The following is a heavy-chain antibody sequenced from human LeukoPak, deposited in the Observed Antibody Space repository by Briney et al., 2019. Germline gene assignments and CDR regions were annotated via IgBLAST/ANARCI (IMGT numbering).Heavy chain of an antibody. CDR3: ARDEISRYSYGYWFDP. J-gene: IGHJ5*02. V-gene: IGHV1-46*01. Sequence: ASVKVSCKASGYTFTSYYMHWVRQAPGQGLEWMGIINPSGGSTSYAQKFQGRVTMTRDTSTSTDYMELSSLRSEDTAVYYCARDEISRYSYGYWFDPWGQGTLVTVSS. CDR2: INPSGGST. D-gene: IGHD5-18*01. CDR1: GYTFTSYY.